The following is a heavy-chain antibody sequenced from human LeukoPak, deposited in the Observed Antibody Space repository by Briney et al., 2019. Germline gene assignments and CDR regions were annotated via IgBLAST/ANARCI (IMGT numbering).Heavy chain of an antibody. D-gene: IGHD2-15*01. CDR1: GLTFSDYY. CDR3: AREKSSYCSGGSCYLSWFDP. J-gene: IGHJ5*02. V-gene: IGHV3-11*06. Sequence: GGSLRLSCAASGLTFSDYYMSWIRQAPGKGLEWVSYISSSSSYTNYADSVKGRFTISRDNAKNSLYLQMNSLRAEDTAVYYCAREKSSYCSGGSCYLSWFDPWGQGTLVTVSS. CDR2: ISSSSSYT.